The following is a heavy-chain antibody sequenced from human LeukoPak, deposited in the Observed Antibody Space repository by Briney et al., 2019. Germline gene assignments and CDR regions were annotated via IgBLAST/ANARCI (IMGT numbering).Heavy chain of an antibody. CDR1: GLTFSAYW. V-gene: IGHV3-74*01. CDR2: INSDGRST. CDR3: ARGQLVPPPGGMDV. D-gene: IGHD6-6*01. Sequence: GGSLRLSCAASGLTFSAYWMHWVRQAPGKGLVCVSRINSDGRSTSYADFVKGRFTSSRDNAKNTLYLQMDSLRAEDTAVYYCARGQLVPPPGGMDVWGQGTTVTVSS. J-gene: IGHJ6*02.